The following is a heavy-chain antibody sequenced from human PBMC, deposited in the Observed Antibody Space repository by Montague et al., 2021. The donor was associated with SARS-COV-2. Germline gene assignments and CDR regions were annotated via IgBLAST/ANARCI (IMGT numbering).Heavy chain of an antibody. V-gene: IGHV3-23*01. Sequence: SLRLSCAASGFTFSSYAMSWVRQAPGKGPEWVSAISGSGGSTYSADSVKGRFTISRDNSKNTLYLQMHSLRAEDTAVYYCARYSSSSTTPFDYWGQGTLVTVSS. D-gene: IGHD6-6*01. CDR1: GFTFSSYA. CDR2: ISGSGGST. CDR3: ARYSSSSTTPFDY. J-gene: IGHJ4*02.